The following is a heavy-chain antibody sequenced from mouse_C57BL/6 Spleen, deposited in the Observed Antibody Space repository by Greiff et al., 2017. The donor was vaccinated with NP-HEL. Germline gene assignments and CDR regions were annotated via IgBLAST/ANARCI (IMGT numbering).Heavy chain of an antibody. CDR2: IDPSDSYT. CDR3: ARPLDSSGWDYYDMYY. CDR1: GYTFTSYW. D-gene: IGHD3-2*02. V-gene: IGHV1-59*01. J-gene: IGHJ4*01. Sequence: QVQLQQPGAELVRPGTSVKLSCKASGYTFTSYWLHWVKQRPGQGLEWIGVIDPSDSYTNYNQKFKGKATLTVDTSSSTAYMQLSSLTSEDSAVYYCARPLDSSGWDYYDMYYRGQGTSVTASS.